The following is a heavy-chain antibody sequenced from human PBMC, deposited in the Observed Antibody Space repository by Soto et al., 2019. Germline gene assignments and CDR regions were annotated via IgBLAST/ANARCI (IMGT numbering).Heavy chain of an antibody. J-gene: IGHJ6*02. D-gene: IGHD3-3*02. Sequence: GSLRLSGAASGFTFSSYAMHWVRQAPGKGLEYVSVITSNGGNTDYASSVKGRFTISRDNSKNTLYLQMGSLRAEDMAVYYCARRIQFASGMDVWGQGTTVTVSS. CDR2: ITSNGGNT. CDR3: ARRIQFASGMDV. CDR1: GFTFSSYA. V-gene: IGHV3-64*01.